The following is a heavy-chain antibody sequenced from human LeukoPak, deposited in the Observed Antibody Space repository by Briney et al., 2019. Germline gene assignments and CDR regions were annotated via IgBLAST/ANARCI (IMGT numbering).Heavy chain of an antibody. CDR2: MNPNSGNT. CDR3: ARVESMVRGVIIKTD. Sequence: ASVKVSCKASGYTFTSYDINWVRQATGQGLEWMGWMNPNSGNTGYAQKFQGRVTITRNTSISTAYMELSSLRSEDTAVYYCARVESMVRGVIIKTDWGQGTLVTVSS. D-gene: IGHD3-10*01. J-gene: IGHJ4*02. V-gene: IGHV1-8*03. CDR1: GYTFTSYD.